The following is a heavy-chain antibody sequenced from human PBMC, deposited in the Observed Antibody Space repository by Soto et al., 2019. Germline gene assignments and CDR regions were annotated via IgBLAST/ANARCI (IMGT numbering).Heavy chain of an antibody. D-gene: IGHD2-2*01. V-gene: IGHV3-21*01. CDR3: ATPYCSSTSCHREYYGMDV. CDR2: ISSSSSYI. Sequence: PGVSLRLSCAASGFTFSSYSMNWVRQAPWKGLEWVSSISSSSSYIYYADSVKGRFTIFRDNAKNSLYLQMNSLRAEDTAVYYCATPYCSSTSCHREYYGMDVWGQGTTVTVSS. J-gene: IGHJ6*02. CDR1: GFTFSSYS.